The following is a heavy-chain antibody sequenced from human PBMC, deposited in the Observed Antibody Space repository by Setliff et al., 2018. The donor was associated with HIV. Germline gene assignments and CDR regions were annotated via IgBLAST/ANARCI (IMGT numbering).Heavy chain of an antibody. V-gene: IGHV4-59*11. Sequence: SETLSLTCTVSGGSISSHYWSWIRQPPGKGLEWIGNVYFSGDATYNPSLKSRVTISIQTSRSQFSLTLRSVTAADTATYYCARDLASSYFDFWGQGALVTVS. CDR1: GGSISSHY. J-gene: IGHJ4*02. CDR2: VYFSGDA. D-gene: IGHD3-16*01. CDR3: ARDLASSYFDF.